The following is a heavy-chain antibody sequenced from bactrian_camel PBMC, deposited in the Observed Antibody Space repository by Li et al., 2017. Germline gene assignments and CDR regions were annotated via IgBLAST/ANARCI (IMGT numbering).Heavy chain of an antibody. CDR3: AAGWVGYPARPVTDFLDSSGYQY. J-gene: IGHJ4*01. CDR1: RYTYKRNC. V-gene: IGHV3S1*01. CDR2: LWIGGATT. Sequence: QVQLVESGGGSVQAGGSLTLSCAAGRYTYKRNCMGWFRQRPGKDREGLAVLWIGGATTTYADSVKGRFTISRDSAKNTVYLQMNSLKPEDTATHYCAAGWVGYPARPVTDFLDSSGYQYWGRGTQVTVS. D-gene: IGHD3*01.